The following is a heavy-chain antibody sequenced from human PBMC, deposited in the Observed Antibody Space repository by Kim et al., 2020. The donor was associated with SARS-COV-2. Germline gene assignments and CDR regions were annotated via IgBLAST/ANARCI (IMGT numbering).Heavy chain of an antibody. CDR1: GFTFSSYS. CDR3: AREAAAGTAFGWFDP. J-gene: IGHJ5*02. CDR2: ISSSSSYI. D-gene: IGHD6-13*01. V-gene: IGHV3-21*01. Sequence: GGSLRLSCAASGFTFSSYSMNWVRQAPGKGLEWVSSISSSSSYIYYADSVKGRFTISRDNAKNSLYLQMNSLRAEDTAVYYCAREAAAGTAFGWFDPWGQGTMVTVSS.